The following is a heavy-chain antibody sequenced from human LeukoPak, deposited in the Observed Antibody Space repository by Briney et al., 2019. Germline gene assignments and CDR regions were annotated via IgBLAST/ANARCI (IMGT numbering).Heavy chain of an antibody. Sequence: GGSLRLSCAASGFTFSTYAVSGVRQAPGEGLEWVSGISGSGGTYYADSVKGRFTISRDNSKNTLYLQMNSLRVEDTAVYYCAKGPNFWLTPIAFDIWGQGTMVTVSS. D-gene: IGHD3-3*01. CDR2: ISGSGGT. CDR3: AKGPNFWLTPIAFDI. J-gene: IGHJ3*02. V-gene: IGHV3-23*01. CDR1: GFTFSTYA.